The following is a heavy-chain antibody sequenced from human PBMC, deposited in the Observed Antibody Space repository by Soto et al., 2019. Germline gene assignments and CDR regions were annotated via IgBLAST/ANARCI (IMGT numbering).Heavy chain of an antibody. J-gene: IGHJ4*02. CDR1: GFTFSTYN. D-gene: IGHD5-18*01. Sequence: GGSLRLSCAASGFTFSTYNMNWVRQAPGKGLEWVSYISGTSSTMYYADSVKGRFTISRDNAKNSLYLQINSLRDEDTAVYYCARDHVETAMHYWGQGTLVTV. CDR3: ARDHVETAMHY. V-gene: IGHV3-48*02. CDR2: ISGTSSTM.